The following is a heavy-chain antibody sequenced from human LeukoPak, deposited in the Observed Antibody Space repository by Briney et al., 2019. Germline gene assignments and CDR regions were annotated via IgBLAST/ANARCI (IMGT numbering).Heavy chain of an antibody. CDR3: ARRQASYDSSGLTLEHFDY. D-gene: IGHD3-22*01. CDR2: IYHSGST. J-gene: IGHJ4*02. Sequence: PSETLSLTCAVSGGSISSSNWWSWVRQPPGKGLEWIGEIYHSGSTNYNPSLKSRVTISVDKSKNQFSLKLSSVTAADTAVYYCARRQASYDSSGLTLEHFDYWGQGTLVTVSS. CDR1: GGSISSSNW. V-gene: IGHV4-4*02.